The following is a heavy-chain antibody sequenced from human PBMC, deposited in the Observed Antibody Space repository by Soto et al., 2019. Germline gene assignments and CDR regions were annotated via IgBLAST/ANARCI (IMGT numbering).Heavy chain of an antibody. D-gene: IGHD2-15*01. J-gene: IGHJ6*02. V-gene: IGHV3-21*02. Sequence: VRLVESGGGLVKPGGSLRLSCAASGFNFNSYTINWVRQAPGKRLEWLSSISSSGYIFSTDSVRGRFTISRDIAKNSVYLQINSLRGEDTAVYFCARDCSGGSCYPGMDVWGQGTTVTVSS. CDR1: GFNFNSYT. CDR2: ISSSGYI. CDR3: ARDCSGGSCYPGMDV.